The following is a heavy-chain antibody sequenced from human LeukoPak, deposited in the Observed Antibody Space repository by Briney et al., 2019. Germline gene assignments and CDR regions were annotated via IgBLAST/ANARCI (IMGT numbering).Heavy chain of an antibody. V-gene: IGHV3-23*01. Sequence: GGSLRLSCAASGFTFSSYAMSWVRQAPGQGLEWVSAISGCDGSTYYADSVKGRFTISRDNSKNTLYLQMNSLRAEDTAVYYCAKDMDYYDSSGYFPFDYWGEGALVTVSS. CDR3: AKDMDYYDSSGYFPFDY. CDR2: ISGCDGST. CDR1: GFTFSSYA. J-gene: IGHJ4*02. D-gene: IGHD3-22*01.